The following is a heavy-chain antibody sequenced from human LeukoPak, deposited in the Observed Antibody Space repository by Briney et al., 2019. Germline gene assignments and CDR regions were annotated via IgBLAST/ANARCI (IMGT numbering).Heavy chain of an antibody. CDR2: TYYRSKWYN. V-gene: IGHV6-1*01. J-gene: IGHJ6*03. D-gene: IGHD4-23*01. CDR3: ARAPPPPDYKRHPVTRLFYYYYYMDV. CDR1: GDSVSSNSAA. Sequence: SQTLSLTCAISGDSVSSNSAAWNWIRQSPSRGLEWLGRTYYRSKWYNDYAVSVKSRITINPDTSKNQFSLQLNSVTPEDTAVYYCARAPPPPDYKRHPVTRLFYYYYYMDVWGKGTTVTISS.